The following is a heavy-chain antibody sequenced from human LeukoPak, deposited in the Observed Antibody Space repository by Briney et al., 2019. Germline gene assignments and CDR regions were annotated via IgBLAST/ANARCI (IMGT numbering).Heavy chain of an antibody. CDR2: IRTSGSEI. J-gene: IGHJ4*02. CDR3: VLDARLGESLR. CDR1: GFPFSSYA. D-gene: IGHD3-16*01. V-gene: IGHV3-23*01. Sequence: GGSLTLSCTGSGFPFSSYAMSWVRQAPGKGLEWVSYIRTSGSEIYYADSVKSRLTNSRDNSKKTLYLEMNSLRVEDTAVYYCVLDARLGESLRWGQGTLVTVSS.